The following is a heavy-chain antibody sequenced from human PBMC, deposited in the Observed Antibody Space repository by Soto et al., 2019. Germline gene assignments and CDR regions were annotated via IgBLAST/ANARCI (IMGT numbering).Heavy chain of an antibody. D-gene: IGHD3-3*01. CDR1: GYTFTSYY. V-gene: IGHV1-8*01. CDR2: MNPNSGNT. J-gene: IGHJ4*02. CDR3: ARRITIFAVADIGLGY. Sequence: ASVKVACKGSGYTFTSYYINWVRQATGQGLEWMGWMNPNSGNTGYAQKFQGRVTMTRNTYISTAYMELSSLRSEDTAVYYCARRITIFAVADIGLGYWGQGTLVTVSS.